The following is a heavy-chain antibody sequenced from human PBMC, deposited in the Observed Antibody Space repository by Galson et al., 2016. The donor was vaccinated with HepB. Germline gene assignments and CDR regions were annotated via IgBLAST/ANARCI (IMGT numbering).Heavy chain of an antibody. CDR3: SSRIARPGSSLDY. Sequence: SETLSLTCTVSGGSMRNYYWSWIRQPPGKGFEWIGYIYYSGSTNYNPSLKSRLTISLEPSKNQFSLKLTSVTAADTAVYFCSSRIARPGSSLDYWGQGTLVTVSS. V-gene: IGHV4-59*01. J-gene: IGHJ4*02. CDR1: GGSMRNYY. D-gene: IGHD6-6*01. CDR2: IYYSGST.